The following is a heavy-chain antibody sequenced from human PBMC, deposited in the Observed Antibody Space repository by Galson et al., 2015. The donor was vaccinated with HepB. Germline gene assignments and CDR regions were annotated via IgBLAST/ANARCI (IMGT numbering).Heavy chain of an antibody. CDR2: IWYDGSNK. J-gene: IGHJ2*01. CDR1: GFTFSNYG. D-gene: IGHD3-22*01. CDR3: ARDCNMYDYENSDYSSPQMDWYFDL. Sequence: SLRLSCAASGFTFSNYGMHWVRQAPDKELEWVAVIWYDGSNKYYEDSVKGRFIISRDNSRNTLFLQMNSLRAEDTAIYYCARDCNMYDYENSDYSSPQMDWYFDLWGRGTLAIVSS. V-gene: IGHV3-33*01.